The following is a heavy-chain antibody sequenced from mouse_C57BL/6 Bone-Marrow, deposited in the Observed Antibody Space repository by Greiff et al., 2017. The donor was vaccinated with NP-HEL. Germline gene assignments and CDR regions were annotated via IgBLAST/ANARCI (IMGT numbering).Heavy chain of an antibody. Sequence: VQLQQSGPELVKPGASVKISCKASGYTFTDYYINWVKQRPGQGLEWIGWIFPGSGSTYYNEKFKGKATLTVDKSSSTAYMLLSSLTSEDSAVYFCARLGAYDYDVYFDYWGQGTTLTVSS. V-gene: IGHV1-75*01. J-gene: IGHJ2*01. D-gene: IGHD2-4*01. CDR1: GYTFTDYY. CDR3: ARLGAYDYDVYFDY. CDR2: IFPGSGST.